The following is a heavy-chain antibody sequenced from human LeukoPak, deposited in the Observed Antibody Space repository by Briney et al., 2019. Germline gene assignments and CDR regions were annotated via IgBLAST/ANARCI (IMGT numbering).Heavy chain of an antibody. CDR3: ARDCSSGWYIALFDY. J-gene: IGHJ4*02. V-gene: IGHV4-38-2*02. CDR2: IYHSGST. CDR1: GYSISSGYY. D-gene: IGHD6-19*01. Sequence: SETLSLTCAVSGYSISSGYYWGWIRPPPGKXXXXXXSIYHSGSTYYNPSLKSRVTISVDTSKNQFSLKLSSVTAADTAVYYCARDCSSGWYIALFDYWGQGTLVTVSS.